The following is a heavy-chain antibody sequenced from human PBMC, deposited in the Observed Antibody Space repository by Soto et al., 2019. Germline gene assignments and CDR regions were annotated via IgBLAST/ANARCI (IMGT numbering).Heavy chain of an antibody. D-gene: IGHD4-17*01. CDR2: IYHLGRT. CDR1: GDTISSTRW. V-gene: IGHV4-4*02. J-gene: IGHJ3*02. CDR3: ARQYGDYVRGAFDI. Sequence: PSETLSLTCTVSGDTISSTRWWSWVRLSPGKGLEWIGEIYHLGRTNYNPSLKSRVTISVDTSKNQFSLKLSSVTAADTAVYYCARQYGDYVRGAFDIWGQGTMVTVSS.